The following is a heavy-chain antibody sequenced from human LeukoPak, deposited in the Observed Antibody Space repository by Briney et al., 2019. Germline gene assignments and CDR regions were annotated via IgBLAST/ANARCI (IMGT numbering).Heavy chain of an antibody. CDR1: GSTFSNAW. D-gene: IGHD3-3*01. Sequence: GGSLRLSCAASGSTFSNAWMNWVRQAPGKGLEWVGRIKSKTDGGTIDYAAPVKGRFTISRDDSKKTLYLQMNSLKTEDTAVYYCTTDSLRMGVTGLDYWGQGTLVTVSS. J-gene: IGHJ4*02. CDR3: TTDSLRMGVTGLDY. V-gene: IGHV3-15*07. CDR2: IKSKTDGGTI.